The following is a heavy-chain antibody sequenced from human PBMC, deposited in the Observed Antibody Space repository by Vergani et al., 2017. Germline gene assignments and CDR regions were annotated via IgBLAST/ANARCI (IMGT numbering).Heavy chain of an antibody. Sequence: EVQLVESGGGLVQPGGSLRLSCAASGFTFSSYAMSWVRQAPGKGLEWVSAISGSGGSTYYADSVKGRFTISRDNSKNTLYLQMNSLRAEDTAVYYCARDHCRGTSCYRYDAFDIWGQGTMVTVSS. CDR2: ISGSGGST. CDR1: GFTFSSYA. J-gene: IGHJ3*02. CDR3: ARDHCRGTSCYRYDAFDI. D-gene: IGHD2-2*01. V-gene: IGHV3-23*04.